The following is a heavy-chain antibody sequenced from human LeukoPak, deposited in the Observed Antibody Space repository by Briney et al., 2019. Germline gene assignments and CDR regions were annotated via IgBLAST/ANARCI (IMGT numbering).Heavy chain of an antibody. CDR3: ARGSTLGRAFDI. CDR1: GYTFTGHY. Sequence: GASVKVSCKASGYTFTGHYIHWVRQAPGQGLEWMGWISTTSGGTNYAQKFQGRVTMTRDTSISTAYMDLSRLTSDDWAVYYCARGSTLGRAFDIWGQGTIITVS. V-gene: IGHV1-2*02. D-gene: IGHD2-15*01. J-gene: IGHJ3*02. CDR2: ISTTSGGT.